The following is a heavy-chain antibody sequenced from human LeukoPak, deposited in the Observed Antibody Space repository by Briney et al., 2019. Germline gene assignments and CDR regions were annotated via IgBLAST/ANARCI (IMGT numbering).Heavy chain of an antibody. D-gene: IGHD1-1*01. CDR2: VEDEESSD. Sequence: GGSLRLSCAASGFTFNRYNMHWVRQAPGKGLEWVAFVEDEESSDSYADSVKGRFTISRDNSKSTVYLQMNSLRPEGTAVYYCVKDGRKYMFDYWGQGILVTVSS. J-gene: IGHJ4*02. CDR1: GFTFNRYN. CDR3: VKDGRKYMFDY. V-gene: IGHV3-30*02.